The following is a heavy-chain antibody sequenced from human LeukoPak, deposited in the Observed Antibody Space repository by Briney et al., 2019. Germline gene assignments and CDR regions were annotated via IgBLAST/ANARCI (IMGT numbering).Heavy chain of an antibody. J-gene: IGHJ6*03. V-gene: IGHV3-20*04. CDR2: INWNGGST. D-gene: IGHD2-2*01. CDR3: ARSRALYSSIWYYYYMDV. Sequence: GGSLRLSCAASGFTFDDYGMSWVRQAPGKGLEWVSGINWNGGSTGYADSVKGRFTISRDNAKNSLYLQMNSLRAEDTALYYCARSRALYSSIWYYYYMDVWGKGTTVTVSS. CDR1: GFTFDDYG.